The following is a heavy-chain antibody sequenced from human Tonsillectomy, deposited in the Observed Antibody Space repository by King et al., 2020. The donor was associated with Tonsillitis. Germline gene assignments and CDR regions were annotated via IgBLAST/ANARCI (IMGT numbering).Heavy chain of an antibody. CDR2: LSYGVTS. J-gene: IGHJ3*01. CDR1: GDSIISSSYY. D-gene: IGHD5-18*01. CDR3: VRPRETASIGFVIGAFEV. V-gene: IGHV4-39*01. Sequence: QLQESGPGLVRPSETLSLTCTVSGDSIISSSYYWGWLRQPPGKGLEWIGSLSYGVTSHYNPSLRSRVSISVYTSKNQLSLKLTSVTAADTAVYYCVRPRETASIGFVIGAFEVWGQGTLATVAS.